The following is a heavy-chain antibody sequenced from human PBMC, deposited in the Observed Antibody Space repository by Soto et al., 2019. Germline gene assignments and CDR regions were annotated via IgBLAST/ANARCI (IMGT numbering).Heavy chain of an antibody. V-gene: IGHV3-23*01. CDR3: AKGDCSGGRCYRGFDY. Sequence: EVQVLESGGGLVQPGGSLRLSCAASGFTFSSYDMNWVRQAPGKGLEWVSGVSASGSITSYADSAKGWFTISRDNAKNTVFLQMTGLRAEDTAVYFCAKGDCSGGRCYRGFDYWGQGTLVTVSS. D-gene: IGHD2-15*01. J-gene: IGHJ4*02. CDR1: GFTFSSYD. CDR2: VSASGSIT.